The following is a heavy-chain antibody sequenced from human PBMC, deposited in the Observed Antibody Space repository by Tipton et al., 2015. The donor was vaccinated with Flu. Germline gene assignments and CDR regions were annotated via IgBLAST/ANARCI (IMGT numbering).Heavy chain of an antibody. CDR3: ARLGIAVAGAFDI. D-gene: IGHD6-19*01. Sequence: QLVQSGAEVKKPGASVKVSCKASGYSFTGYYIHWVRQAPGQGLQWIGRINPNTGDTNFAQNFQGRVTVTRDTSTATVYMDVSGLRSDDTAVYYCARLGIAVAGAFDIWGQGTMVTVSS. V-gene: IGHV1-2*06. CDR1: GYSFTGYY. CDR2: INPNTGDT. J-gene: IGHJ3*02.